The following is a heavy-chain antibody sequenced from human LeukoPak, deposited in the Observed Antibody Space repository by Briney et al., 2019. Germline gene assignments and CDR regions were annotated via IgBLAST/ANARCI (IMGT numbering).Heavy chain of an antibody. CDR3: ARVALVTPMGGMDV. J-gene: IGHJ6*02. V-gene: IGHV1-69*04. CDR1: GGTFSSYA. D-gene: IGHD6-19*01. Sequence: SVKVSCKASGGTFSSYAISWVRPAPGQGLEWMGRIIPILGIANYAQKFQGRVTITADKSTSTAYMELSSLRSEDTAVYYCARVALVTPMGGMDVWGQGTTVTVSS. CDR2: IIPILGIA.